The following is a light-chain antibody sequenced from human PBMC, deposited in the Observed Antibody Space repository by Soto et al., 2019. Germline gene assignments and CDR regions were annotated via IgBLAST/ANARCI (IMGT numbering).Light chain of an antibody. CDR1: SSNIGRYY. V-gene: IGLV1-51*01. CDR3: ATCDFSLGAGHWV. J-gene: IGLJ3*02. Sequence: QSVLTQPPSVSAATGQKVTISCFGSSSNIGRYYVSWYQQLLGTAPRLLIYDNNQRPSGIPDRFSGSRSGTSATLGITGLQTGDEADYYCATCDFSLGAGHWVFGGGTKVTVL. CDR2: DNN.